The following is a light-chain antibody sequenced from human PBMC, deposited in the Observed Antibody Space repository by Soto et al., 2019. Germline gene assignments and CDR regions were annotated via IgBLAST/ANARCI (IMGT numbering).Light chain of an antibody. CDR3: GSEGGVNKVL. V-gene: IGLV2-8*01. CDR2: EVN. Sequence: QSALTQPPSASESPGQSVTISCTGTSSDVGAYDSVSWYQQYPGKAPKLMLYEVNKRPSGVPDRFSGSKSGNTASLTVSGGGAGDGGDYYCGSEGGVNKVLVGGGTEVAVL. J-gene: IGLJ2*01. CDR1: SSDVGAYDS.